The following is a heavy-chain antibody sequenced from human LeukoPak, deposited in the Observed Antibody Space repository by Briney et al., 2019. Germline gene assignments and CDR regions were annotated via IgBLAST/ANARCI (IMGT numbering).Heavy chain of an antibody. CDR1: GYSISSGYY. D-gene: IGHD3-3*01. J-gene: IGHJ4*02. V-gene: IGHV4-38-2*02. CDR3: ARERNTGFLEWLSPRDFDY. Sequence: SETLSLTCTVSGYSISSGYYWGWIRQPPGKGLEWIGSIYHSGSTYYNPSLKSRVTISVDTSKNQFSLKLSSVTAADTAVYYCARERNTGFLEWLSPRDFDYWGQGTLVTVSS. CDR2: IYHSGST.